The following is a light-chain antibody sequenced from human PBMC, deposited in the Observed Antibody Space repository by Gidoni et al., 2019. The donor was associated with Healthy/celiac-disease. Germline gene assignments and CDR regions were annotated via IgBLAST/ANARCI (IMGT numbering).Light chain of an antibody. J-gene: IGKJ4*01. Sequence: IVSTHSPATLSLSPGERATLSCRASQSVSSYLVWYQQKPGQAPRPLIYDASNRATGIPARFSGSGSGTDFTLTISSLEPEDFAVYYCQQRSNWPLTFGGGTKVEIK. CDR1: QSVSSY. V-gene: IGKV3-11*01. CDR3: QQRSNWPLT. CDR2: DAS.